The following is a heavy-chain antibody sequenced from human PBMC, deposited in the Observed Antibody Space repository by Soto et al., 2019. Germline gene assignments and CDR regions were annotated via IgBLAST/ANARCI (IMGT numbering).Heavy chain of an antibody. CDR3: ARDMITFGGVIDNQDDAFDI. CDR1: GYTFTSYG. CDR2: ISAYNGNT. Sequence: ASVKVSCKASGYTFTSYGISWVRQAPGQGLEWMGWISAYNGNTNYAQKLQGRVTMTTDTSTSTAYMELRSLRSDDTAVYYCARDMITFGGVIDNQDDAFDIWGQGTMVTVSS. D-gene: IGHD3-16*02. J-gene: IGHJ3*02. V-gene: IGHV1-18*01.